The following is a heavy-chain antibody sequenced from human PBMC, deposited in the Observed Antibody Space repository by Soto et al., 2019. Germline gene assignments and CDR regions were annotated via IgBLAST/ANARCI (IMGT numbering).Heavy chain of an antibody. V-gene: IGHV4-34*01. Sequence: SETLSLTCAVYGGSFSGYYWSWIRQPPGKGLEWIGEINHSGSTNYNPSLKSRVTISVDTSKNQFSLKLSSVTAADTAVYYCARGRTWTYVKQFDYWGQGTLVTVSS. J-gene: IGHJ4*02. CDR1: GGSFSGYY. CDR2: INHSGST. D-gene: IGHD3-16*01. CDR3: ARGRTWTYVKQFDY.